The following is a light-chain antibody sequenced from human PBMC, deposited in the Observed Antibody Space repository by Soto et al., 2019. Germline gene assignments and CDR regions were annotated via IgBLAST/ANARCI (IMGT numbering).Light chain of an antibody. J-gene: IGLJ3*02. Sequence: QSALTQPASVSGSPGQSVTISYTGISRDVGAYNFVSWYQQHQGRAPKLIMFDISSRPSGVSRRFSGSRSGSTASLTISGLQAEDEGDYYCSSYTTINNLWVFGGGTKLTVL. CDR2: DIS. V-gene: IGLV2-14*03. CDR3: SSYTTINNLWV. CDR1: SRDVGAYNF.